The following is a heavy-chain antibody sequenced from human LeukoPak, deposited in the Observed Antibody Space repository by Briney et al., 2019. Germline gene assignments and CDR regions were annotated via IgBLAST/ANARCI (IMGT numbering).Heavy chain of an antibody. V-gene: IGHV3-23*01. Sequence: GGSLRLSCAASGLTFSSYAMSWVRQAPGKGLEWVSAISGSGGSTYYADSVKGRFTISRDNSKNTLYLQMNSLRAEDTAVYYCAKALNYVTGAFDIWGQGTMVTVSS. CDR1: GLTFSSYA. CDR2: ISGSGGST. D-gene: IGHD3-10*02. CDR3: AKALNYVTGAFDI. J-gene: IGHJ3*02.